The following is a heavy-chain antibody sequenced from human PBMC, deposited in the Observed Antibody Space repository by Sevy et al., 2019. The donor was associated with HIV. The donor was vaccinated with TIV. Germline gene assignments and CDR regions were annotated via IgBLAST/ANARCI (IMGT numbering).Heavy chain of an antibody. CDR1: GFTFSSYG. CDR2: ISYDGSNK. J-gene: IGHJ6*02. D-gene: IGHD6-25*01. V-gene: IGHV3-30*18. CDR3: AKGSGDGMDV. Sequence: GGSLRLSCAASGFTFSSYGMHWVRQAPGKGLEWVAAISYDGSNKYYADSVKGRFTISRDNSKNTLYLQMNSLRAEDTAVYYCAKGSGDGMDVWGQGTTVTVSS.